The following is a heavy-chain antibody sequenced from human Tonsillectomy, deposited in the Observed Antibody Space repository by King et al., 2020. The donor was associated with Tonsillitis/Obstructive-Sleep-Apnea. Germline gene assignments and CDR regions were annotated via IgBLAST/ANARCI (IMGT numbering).Heavy chain of an antibody. CDR1: GYTFTSYA. CDR2: INSGNVNT. J-gene: IGHJ4*02. V-gene: IGHV1-3*01. CDR3: ARNRGNSNYEGSFDY. Sequence: QLVQSGAEVKKPGASVKVSCKASGYTFTSYAMHWVRQAPGQRLEWMGWINSGNVNTKYSHNFQGRVTITRDTSASTSYQELSSLGSEGTAVYYCARNRGNSNYEGSFDYWGQGTLVTVSS. D-gene: IGHD4-11*01.